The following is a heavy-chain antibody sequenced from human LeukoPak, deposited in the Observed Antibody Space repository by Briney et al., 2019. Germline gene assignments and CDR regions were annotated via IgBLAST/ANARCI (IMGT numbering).Heavy chain of an antibody. V-gene: IGHV3-43*02. Sequence: PGASQSMSCAPAGLTLVDFAVEVVRQAPGKGLEWVSLITGDGGNTYYADSVKGRFIISRDNSKNSLYLQMNSLRTEDTAFYYCTKDNSEYYYDSSGYYPDYWGRGALVTVSS. CDR1: GLTLVDFA. CDR3: TKDNSEYYYDSSGYYPDY. D-gene: IGHD3-22*01. J-gene: IGHJ4*02. CDR2: ITGDGGNT.